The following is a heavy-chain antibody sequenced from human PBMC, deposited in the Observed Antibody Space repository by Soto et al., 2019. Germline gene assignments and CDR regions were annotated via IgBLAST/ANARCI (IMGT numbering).Heavy chain of an antibody. Sequence: XGSLRLSCAASGFTFSSYGMHWVRQAPGKGLDWVAVIWYDGSNKYYADSVKGRFTISRDNSKNTLYLQMNSLRAEDTAVYYCARGYSSGWYGPGFYYYYGMDVWGQGTTVTVSS. J-gene: IGHJ6*02. CDR1: GFTFSSYG. CDR3: ARGYSSGWYGPGFYYYYGMDV. D-gene: IGHD6-19*01. V-gene: IGHV3-33*01. CDR2: IWYDGSNK.